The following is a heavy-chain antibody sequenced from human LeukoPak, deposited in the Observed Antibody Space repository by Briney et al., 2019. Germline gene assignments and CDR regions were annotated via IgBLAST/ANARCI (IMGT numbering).Heavy chain of an antibody. CDR3: ARANYYGSGSYHYFDY. D-gene: IGHD3-10*01. CDR2: ISSSSSYI. CDR1: RFTFSSYS. Sequence: GGSLRLSCAASRFTFSSYSMTWVRQAPGKGLEWVSFISSSSSYIYSADSVKGRFTISRDNAKNSLYLQVNSLRAEDTAVYYCARANYYGSGSYHYFDYWGQGTLVTVSS. V-gene: IGHV3-21*01. J-gene: IGHJ4*02.